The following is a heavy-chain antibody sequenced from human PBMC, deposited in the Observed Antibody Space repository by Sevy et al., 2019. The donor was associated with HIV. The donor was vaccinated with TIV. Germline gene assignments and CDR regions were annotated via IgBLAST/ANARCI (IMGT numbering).Heavy chain of an antibody. CDR2: IYYSGST. Sequence: SETLSLTCTVSGGSISSGGYYWSWIRQHPGKGLEWIGYIYYSGSTYFNPSLKSRVTISVDTSKNQFSLKLSSVTAADTAVYYCARDSRGYSYGDAFDIWGQGTMVTVSS. J-gene: IGHJ3*02. V-gene: IGHV4-31*03. CDR1: GGSISSGGYY. CDR3: ARDSRGYSYGDAFDI. D-gene: IGHD5-18*01.